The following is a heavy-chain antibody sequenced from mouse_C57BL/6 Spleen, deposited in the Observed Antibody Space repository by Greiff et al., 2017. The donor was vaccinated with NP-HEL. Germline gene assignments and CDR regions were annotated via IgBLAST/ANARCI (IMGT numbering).Heavy chain of an antibody. CDR3: TSRWRYAMDY. D-gene: IGHD2-3*01. CDR2: IDPETGGT. J-gene: IGHJ4*01. Sequence: QVHVKQSGAELVRPGASVTLSCKASGYTFTDYEMHWVKQTPVHGLEWIGAIDPETGGTAYNQKFKGKAILTADKSSSTAYMELRSLTSEDSAVYYCTSRWRYAMDYWGQGTSVTVSS. CDR1: GYTFTDYE. V-gene: IGHV1-15*01.